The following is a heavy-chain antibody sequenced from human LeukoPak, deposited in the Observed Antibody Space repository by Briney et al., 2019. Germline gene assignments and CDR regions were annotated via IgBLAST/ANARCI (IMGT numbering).Heavy chain of an antibody. D-gene: IGHD2-21*02. CDR1: GYSFTSYW. Sequence: GESPKISCKGSGYSFTSYWIGWVRQMPGKGLEWMGIIYPGDSDTRYSPSFQGQVTISADKSISTAYLQWSSLKASDTAMYYCARQPPKYCGGDCYSGAFDYWGQGTLVTVSS. J-gene: IGHJ4*02. CDR2: IYPGDSDT. V-gene: IGHV5-51*01. CDR3: ARQPPKYCGGDCYSGAFDY.